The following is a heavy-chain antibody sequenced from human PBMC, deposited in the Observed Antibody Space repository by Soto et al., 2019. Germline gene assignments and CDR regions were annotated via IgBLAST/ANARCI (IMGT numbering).Heavy chain of an antibody. J-gene: IGHJ4*02. CDR1: GGTFSSYT. V-gene: IGHV1-69*10. CDR2: IIPILGIA. CDR3: ATLVQLERPAYYFDY. Sequence: ASVKVSCKASGGTFSSYTISWVRQAPGQGLEWMGGIIPILGIANYAQKFQGRVTITADKSTSTAYMELSSLRSEDTAVYYCATLVQLERPAYYFDYWGQGTLVTVSS. D-gene: IGHD1-1*01.